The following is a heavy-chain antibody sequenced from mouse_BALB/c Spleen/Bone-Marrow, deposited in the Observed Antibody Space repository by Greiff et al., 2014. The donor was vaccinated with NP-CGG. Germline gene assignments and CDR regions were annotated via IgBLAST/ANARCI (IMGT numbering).Heavy chain of an antibody. CDR2: IDPANGNT. CDR3: ASYDYDGYFDV. Sequence: VQLQQSGAELVKPGASVKLSCTASGFNIKDTYMLWVKQRPEQGLEWIGRIDPANGNTKFDPKFQGKATITADTSSNTAYLQLSSLTSEDTAVYYCASYDYDGYFDVWGAGTTVTVSS. CDR1: GFNIKDTY. J-gene: IGHJ1*01. V-gene: IGHV14-3*02. D-gene: IGHD2-4*01.